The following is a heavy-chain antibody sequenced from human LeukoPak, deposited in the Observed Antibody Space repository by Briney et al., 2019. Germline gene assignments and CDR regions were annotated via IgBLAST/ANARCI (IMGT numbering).Heavy chain of an antibody. Sequence: SETLSLTCTVSGGSISSSSYYWGWIRQPPGKGLEWIGSIYYSGSTYYNPSLKSRVTISVDTSKSQFSLKLSSVTAADTAVYYCAGFQPGNSGSYYLAFDIWGQGTMVTVSS. CDR1: GGSISSSSYY. CDR3: AGFQPGNSGSYYLAFDI. D-gene: IGHD1-26*01. V-gene: IGHV4-39*01. CDR2: IYYSGST. J-gene: IGHJ3*02.